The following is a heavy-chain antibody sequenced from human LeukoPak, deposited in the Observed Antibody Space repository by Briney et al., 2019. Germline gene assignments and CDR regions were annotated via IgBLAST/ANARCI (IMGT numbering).Heavy chain of an antibody. CDR2: ISSDGSKK. V-gene: IGHV3-30*03. Sequence: GSLRLPCTASGFPFSGYGMHWVRPAPGKGPEWVAAISSDGSKKDYADSVKGRFSISRDKSKNTLYLQMNSLRPEDTAVYYCATEYDNLDDYFDYWGQGTLVIVSS. CDR1: GFPFSGYG. CDR3: ATEYDNLDDYFDY. J-gene: IGHJ4*02. D-gene: IGHD1-1*01.